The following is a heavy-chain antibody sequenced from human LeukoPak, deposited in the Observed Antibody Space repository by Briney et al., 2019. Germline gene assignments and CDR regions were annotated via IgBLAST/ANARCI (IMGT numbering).Heavy chain of an antibody. J-gene: IGHJ4*02. CDR2: FSYSGST. Sequence: SETLSLTCTVSGASMRTHYWSWIRQPPGEGLEWIGYFSYSGSTNYNPSLKSRVTLSVDTSTNQFSLKLNSMTAADTAVYYCARGVRLGPDYWGQGTLVTVSS. CDR3: ARGVRLGPDY. D-gene: IGHD7-27*01. V-gene: IGHV4-59*11. CDR1: GASMRTHY.